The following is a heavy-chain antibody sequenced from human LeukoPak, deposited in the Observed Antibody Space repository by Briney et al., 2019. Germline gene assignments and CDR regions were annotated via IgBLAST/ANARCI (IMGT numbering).Heavy chain of an antibody. CDR2: FDPEDGET. J-gene: IGHJ5*02. V-gene: IGHV1-24*01. Sequence: ASVKVSCKVSGYTLTELSMHWVRQAPRKGLEWMGGFDPEDGETIYAQKLQGRVTMTTDTSTSTAYMELRSLRSDDTAVYYCARARAPIVVVPAAMGGTWFDPWGQGTLVTVSS. CDR3: ARARAPIVVVPAAMGGTWFDP. D-gene: IGHD2-2*01. CDR1: GYTLTELS.